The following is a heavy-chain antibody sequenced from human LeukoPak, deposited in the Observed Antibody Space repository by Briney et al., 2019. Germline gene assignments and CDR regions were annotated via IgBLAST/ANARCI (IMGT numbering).Heavy chain of an antibody. Sequence: SETLSLTCTVSGGFISSGSHHWSWIRQPAGKGLEWIGRIYTSGSTNYNPSLKSRITISVDTSKNQFSLRLSSVTAADTAVYYCAARDRSGSDAFHVWGQGTMVAVPS. CDR1: GGFISSGSHH. J-gene: IGHJ3*01. V-gene: IGHV4-61*02. CDR2: IYTSGST. D-gene: IGHD3-3*01. CDR3: AARDRSGSDAFHV.